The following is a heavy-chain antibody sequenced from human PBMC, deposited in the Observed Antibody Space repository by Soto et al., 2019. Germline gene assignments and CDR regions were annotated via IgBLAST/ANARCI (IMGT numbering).Heavy chain of an antibody. D-gene: IGHD5-18*01. V-gene: IGHV1-69*13. CDR1: GGTFSSYA. CDR3: ARAVYSYGYNYYYGMDV. J-gene: IGHJ6*02. CDR2: IIPIFGTA. Sequence: ASVKVSCKASGGTFSSYAISWVRQAPGQGLEWMGGIIPIFGTANYAQKFQGRVTITADESTSTAYMELSSLRSEDTAVYYCARAVYSYGYNYYYGMDVWGQGTTVTVSS.